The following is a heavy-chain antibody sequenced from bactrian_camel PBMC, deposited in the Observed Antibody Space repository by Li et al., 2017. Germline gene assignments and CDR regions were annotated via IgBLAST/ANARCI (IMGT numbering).Heavy chain of an antibody. J-gene: IGHJ4*01. CDR2: INTRGSRT. CDR3: AKSGNPTVATTTAK. CDR1: GFTFSSSW. V-gene: IGHV3S1*01. Sequence: HVQLVESGGGLVQPGGSLRLSCAASGFTFSSSWMYWVRQAPGKGLEWVSSINTRGSRTYYANSVKGRFTISRDNAANTMYLQLNNLTTEDSAMYYCAKSGNPTVATTTAKRGQGTQVTVS. D-gene: IGHD5*01.